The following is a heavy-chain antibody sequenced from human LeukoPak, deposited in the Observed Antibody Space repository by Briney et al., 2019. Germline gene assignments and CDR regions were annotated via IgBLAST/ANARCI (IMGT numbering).Heavy chain of an antibody. Sequence: GGSLRLSCAASGFTFSSYWMHWVRQAPGKGLVWVSRINTDGSSTSCADSVKGRFTISRDNAKNTLYLQMNSLRAEDTAVCYCARDSAYDFWSGPNAFDIWGQGTMVTVSS. D-gene: IGHD3-3*01. CDR3: ARDSAYDFWSGPNAFDI. V-gene: IGHV3-74*01. CDR2: INTDGSST. CDR1: GFTFSSYW. J-gene: IGHJ3*02.